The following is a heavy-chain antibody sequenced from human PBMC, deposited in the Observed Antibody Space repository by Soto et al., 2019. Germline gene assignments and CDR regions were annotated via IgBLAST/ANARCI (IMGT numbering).Heavy chain of an antibody. CDR3: ASDGGVTGPLDFWSGYYSFDY. CDR2: IYYSGST. V-gene: IGHV4-39*02. J-gene: IGHJ4*02. Sequence: SETLSLTCTVSGGSISSSSYYWGWIRQPPGKGLEWIGSIYYSGSTYYNPSLKSRVTISVDTSKNQFSLKLSSVTAADTAVYYCASDGGVTGPLDFWSGYYSFDYWGQGTLVTAPQ. D-gene: IGHD3-3*01. CDR1: GGSISSSSYY.